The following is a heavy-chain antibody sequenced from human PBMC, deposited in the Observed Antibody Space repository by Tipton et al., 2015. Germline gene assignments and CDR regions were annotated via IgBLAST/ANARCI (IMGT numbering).Heavy chain of an antibody. J-gene: IGHJ6*02. D-gene: IGHD2-15*01. CDR3: ARFDCSGGNCYSDGMDV. CDR2: ITSSSRAT. Sequence: SLRLSCAASGFTFASYSMNWVRQAPGRGLEWISYITSSSRATDYADSVKGRFTISRDNVKKSLFLQMNSLRAEDTAVYYCARFDCSGGNCYSDGMDVWGQGTTVTVSS. V-gene: IGHV3-48*01. CDR1: GFTFASYS.